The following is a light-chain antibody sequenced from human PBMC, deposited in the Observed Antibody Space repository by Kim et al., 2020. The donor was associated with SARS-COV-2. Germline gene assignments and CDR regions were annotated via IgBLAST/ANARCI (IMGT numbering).Light chain of an antibody. Sequence: EIVMTQSPATLSVSPGERATLSCRASQSVSSNLAWYQQKPGQAPRLLIYGASTRATGTPARFSGSGSGTEFTLTISSLQSEDFAVYYCQQNNNWPRTFGQGTKVDIK. J-gene: IGKJ1*01. CDR1: QSVSSN. V-gene: IGKV3-15*01. CDR3: QQNNNWPRT. CDR2: GAS.